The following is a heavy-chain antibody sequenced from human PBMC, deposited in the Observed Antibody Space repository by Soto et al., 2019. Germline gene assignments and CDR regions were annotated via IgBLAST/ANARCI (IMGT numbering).Heavy chain of an antibody. CDR1: GCSVSSGSYY. D-gene: IGHD3-22*01. J-gene: IGHJ4*02. Sequence: SETLSLTCTVSGCSVSSGSYYWSWIRQPPGKGLEWIGYIYYSGSTNYNPSLKSRVTISVDTSKNQFSLKLSSVTAADTAVYYCARVYDSSVNFDYWGQGTLVTVSS. CDR2: IYYSGST. CDR3: ARVYDSSVNFDY. V-gene: IGHV4-61*01.